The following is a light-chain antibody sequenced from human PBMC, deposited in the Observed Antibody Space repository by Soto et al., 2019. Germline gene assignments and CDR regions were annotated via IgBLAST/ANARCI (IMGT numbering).Light chain of an antibody. CDR1: SGSVSTSYY. J-gene: IGLJ2*01. CDR3: VLYMGSGIPV. V-gene: IGLV8-61*01. Sequence: QTVVTQEPSFSVSPGGTVTLPCGLSSGSVSTSYYPSWYQQTPGQAPRTLIYSTNTRSSGVPDRFSGSILGNKAALTITGAQADDESDYYCVLYMGSGIPVFGGGTQLTVL. CDR2: STN.